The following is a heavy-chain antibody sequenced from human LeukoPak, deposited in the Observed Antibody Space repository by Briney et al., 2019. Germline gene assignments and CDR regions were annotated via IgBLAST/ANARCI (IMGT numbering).Heavy chain of an antibody. CDR1: GGSFSGYY. V-gene: IGHV4-34*01. Sequence: SETLSLTCAAYGGSFSGYYWSWIRQPPGKGLEWIGEINHSGSTNYNPSLKSRVTISVDTSKNQFSLKLSSVTAADTAVYYCARRRAYSSGWYFSRYFDYWGQGTLVTVSS. D-gene: IGHD6-19*01. CDR3: ARRRAYSSGWYFSRYFDY. J-gene: IGHJ4*02. CDR2: INHSGST.